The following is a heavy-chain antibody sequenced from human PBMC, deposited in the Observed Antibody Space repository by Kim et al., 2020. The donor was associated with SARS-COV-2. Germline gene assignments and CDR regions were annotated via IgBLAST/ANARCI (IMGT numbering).Heavy chain of an antibody. CDR3: ARGRVFTIFGVVIKTGGWFDP. CDR1: GYTFTSYD. J-gene: IGHJ5*02. Sequence: ASVKVYCKASGYTFTSYDINWVRQATGQGLEWMGWMNPNSGNTGYAQKFQGRVTMTRNTSISTAYMELSSLRSEDTAVYYCARGRVFTIFGVVIKTGGWFDPWGQGTLVTVSS. CDR2: MNPNSGNT. V-gene: IGHV1-8*01. D-gene: IGHD3-3*01.